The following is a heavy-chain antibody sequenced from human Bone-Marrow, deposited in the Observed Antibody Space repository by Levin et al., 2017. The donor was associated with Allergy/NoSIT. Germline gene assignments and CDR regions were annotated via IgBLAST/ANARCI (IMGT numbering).Heavy chain of an antibody. D-gene: IGHD3-22*01. Sequence: GGSLRLSCAASGFSFSNYWMSWLRQAPGKGLEWVANINQDGSEKYSVDSVKGRFTVSRDNAKNSLYLQMNSLRAEDTATYYCAKDGSGYSASWGQGTLVTVSS. CDR1: GFSFSNYW. CDR2: INQDGSEK. V-gene: IGHV3-7*03. CDR3: AKDGSGYSAS. J-gene: IGHJ5*02.